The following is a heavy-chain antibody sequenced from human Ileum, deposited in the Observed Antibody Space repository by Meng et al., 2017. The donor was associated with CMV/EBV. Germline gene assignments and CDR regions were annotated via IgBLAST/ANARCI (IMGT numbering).Heavy chain of an antibody. CDR2: MNPSGGMT. CDR1: GYTFTSYY. D-gene: IGHD1-7*01. J-gene: IGHJ4*02. V-gene: IGHV1-46*01. Sequence: ASVNVSCKASGYTFTSYYIHWVRQAPGQGLEWMATMNPSGGMTRDAQKFQGRVTMTRDTSTSTVYMELSSLRSEDTALYYCAKEWGGNYYFDHWGQGTLVTVSS. CDR3: AKEWGGNYYFDH.